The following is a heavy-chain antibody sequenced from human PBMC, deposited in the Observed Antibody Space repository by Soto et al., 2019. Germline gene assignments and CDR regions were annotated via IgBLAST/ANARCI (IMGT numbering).Heavy chain of an antibody. CDR1: GDTFSSYA. D-gene: IGHD3-22*01. J-gene: IGHJ4*02. CDR2: IIPMFGTA. Sequence: QVQLVQSGAEVKKPGSSVKVSCKASGDTFSSYAINWVRQAPGQGLEWMGGIIPMFGTANYAQKFKGRVTINAGESTSTVYRELSSLRSEDTAVYYCARVGPAHYYDSSGYYSPLDYWGQGTLVTVSS. CDR3: ARVGPAHYYDSSGYYSPLDY. V-gene: IGHV1-69*01.